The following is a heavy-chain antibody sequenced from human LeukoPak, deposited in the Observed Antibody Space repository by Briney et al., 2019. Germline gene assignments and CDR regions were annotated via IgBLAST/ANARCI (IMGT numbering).Heavy chain of an antibody. J-gene: IGHJ5*01. CDR1: GGSISPYY. CDR3: ARHMSAWFDS. V-gene: IGHV4-59*08. Sequence: SETLSLTCSVSGGSISPYYWSWFRQPPAKGLEWIGYIYYSGSTNYNPSLKSRVTISLDTSKNQFSLKLSSVTASDTAVYYCARHMSAWFDSWGQGTLVTVSP. CDR2: IYYSGST. D-gene: IGHD3-10*02.